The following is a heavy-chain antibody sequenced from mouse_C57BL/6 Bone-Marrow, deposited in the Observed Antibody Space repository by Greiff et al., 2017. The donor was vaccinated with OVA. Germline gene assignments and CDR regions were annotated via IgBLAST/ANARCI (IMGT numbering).Heavy chain of an antibody. CDR3: ARLGYYGSRGFAY. J-gene: IGHJ3*01. Sequence: VKLMESGAELVRPGTSVKMSCKASGYTFTNYWIGWAKQRPGHGLEWIGDIYPGGGYTNYNEKFKGKATLTADKSSSTAYLQFISLTSEDSAIYDCARLGYYGSRGFAYWGQGTLVTVAA. D-gene: IGHD1-1*01. CDR2: IYPGGGYT. CDR1: GYTFTNYW. V-gene: IGHV1-63*01.